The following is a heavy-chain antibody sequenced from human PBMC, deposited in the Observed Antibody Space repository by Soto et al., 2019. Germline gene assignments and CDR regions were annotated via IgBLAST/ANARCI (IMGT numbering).Heavy chain of an antibody. CDR1: GGSFRGDY. J-gene: IGHJ5*02. CDR2: ISHSGDT. CDR3: ARGRHWFGP. V-gene: IGHV4-34*01. Sequence: SETLSLTSTGYGGSFRGDYWSWCRQPPEKGLEWTGQISHSGDTNYNPPLESRVAISTDTSKNQVSLTLTAVNAADTAVYFCARGRHWFGPWGQGTLVTVYS.